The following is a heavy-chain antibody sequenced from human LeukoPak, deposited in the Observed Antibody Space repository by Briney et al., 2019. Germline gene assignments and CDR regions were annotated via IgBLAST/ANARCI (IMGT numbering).Heavy chain of an antibody. V-gene: IGHV3-21*01. CDR2: ISSSSSYI. Sequence: GGSLRLSCAASGFTFSSYSMNWVRQAPGKGLEWVSSISSSSSYIYYADSVKGRFTISRDNAKNSLYLQMNSLRAEDTAVYYCARDWDPTMMDRNWYFDLWGRGTLVTVSS. J-gene: IGHJ2*01. D-gene: IGHD3-22*01. CDR3: ARDWDPTMMDRNWYFDL. CDR1: GFTFSSYS.